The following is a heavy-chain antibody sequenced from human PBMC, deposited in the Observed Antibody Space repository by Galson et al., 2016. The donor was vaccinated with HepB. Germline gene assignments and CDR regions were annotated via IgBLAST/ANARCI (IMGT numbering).Heavy chain of an antibody. CDR2: INADGTAT. J-gene: IGHJ2*01. CDR3: TRETRWYFDL. CDR1: GLDFRRYW. Sequence: SLRLSCAVSGLDFRRYWMHWVRQTPGKGLVWVSRINADGTATGYADSVKGHFTISRDDAKNTLYLQMNTLRVEDTAVYYCTRETRWYFDLWGRGTLLTVSS. V-gene: IGHV3-74*01.